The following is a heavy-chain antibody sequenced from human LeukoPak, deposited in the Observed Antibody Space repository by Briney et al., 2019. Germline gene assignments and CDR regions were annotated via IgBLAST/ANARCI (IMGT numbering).Heavy chain of an antibody. J-gene: IGHJ4*02. Sequence: PGRSLRLSCAASGFTFSSYGMHWVRQAPGKGLKWVAVISYDGSNKYYADSVKGRFTISRDNSKNMLYLQMNSLRAEDTAVYYCAGRAGDWFHFDYWGQGTLVTVSS. CDR1: GFTFSSYG. V-gene: IGHV3-30*03. CDR3: AGRAGDWFHFDY. CDR2: ISYDGSNK. D-gene: IGHD7-27*01.